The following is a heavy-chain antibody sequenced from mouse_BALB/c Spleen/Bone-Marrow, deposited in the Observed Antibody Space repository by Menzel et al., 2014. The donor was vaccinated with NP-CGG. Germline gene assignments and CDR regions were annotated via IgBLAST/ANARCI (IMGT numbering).Heavy chain of an antibody. CDR3: VREYYGRAWFAY. CDR1: GLSLXSYG. D-gene: IGHD1-1*01. Sequence: QVQLQQSGPGLVQPSQSLSITCTVSGLSLXSYGVHWVRQSPGKGLEWLGVIWSGGSTDYNAAFISRLSITKDNSKSHVFFKMNSLQAYDTAIYYCVREYYGRAWFAYWGQGTLVTVSA. J-gene: IGHJ3*01. CDR2: IWSGGST. V-gene: IGHV2-2*01.